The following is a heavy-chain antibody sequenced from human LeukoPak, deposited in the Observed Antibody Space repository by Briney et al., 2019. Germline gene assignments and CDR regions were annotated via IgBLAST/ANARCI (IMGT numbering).Heavy chain of an antibody. J-gene: IGHJ4*02. V-gene: IGHV4-59*01. CDR3: ARVEAAGTDY. Sequence: SETLSLTCTASGGSISSYYWSWIRQPPGKGLEWIGYIYYSGSTNYNPSLKSRVTISVDTSKNQFSLKLSSVTAADTAVYYCARVEAAGTDYWGQGTLVTVSS. CDR2: IYYSGST. D-gene: IGHD6-13*01. CDR1: GGSISSYY.